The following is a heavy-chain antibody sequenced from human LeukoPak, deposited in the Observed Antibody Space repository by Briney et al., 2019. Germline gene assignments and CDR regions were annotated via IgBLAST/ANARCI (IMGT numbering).Heavy chain of an antibody. J-gene: IGHJ3*02. CDR1: GGSISSYY. D-gene: IGHD3-22*01. Sequence: PSETLSLTCTVSGGSISSYYWGWIRQPPGKGLEWIGSIYYSGSTYYNPSLKGRVTISVDTSKNQFSLKLSSVTAADTAVYYCARVSGITMIVVVNSDAFDIWGQGTMVTVSS. CDR2: IYYSGST. V-gene: IGHV4-39*07. CDR3: ARVSGITMIVVVNSDAFDI.